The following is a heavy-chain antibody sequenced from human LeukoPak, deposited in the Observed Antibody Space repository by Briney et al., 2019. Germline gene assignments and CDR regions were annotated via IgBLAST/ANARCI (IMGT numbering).Heavy chain of an antibody. CDR3: ARDRGSSSRTPDY. CDR2: INPNSGGT. D-gene: IGHD6-13*01. J-gene: IGHJ4*02. V-gene: IGHV1-2*02. Sequence: ASVKVSCKASGGTFSSYAISWVRQAPGQGLEWMGWINPNSGGTNYAQKFQGRVTMTRDTSISTAYMELSRLRSDDTAVYYCARDRGSSSRTPDYWGQGTLVTVSS. CDR1: GGTFSSYA.